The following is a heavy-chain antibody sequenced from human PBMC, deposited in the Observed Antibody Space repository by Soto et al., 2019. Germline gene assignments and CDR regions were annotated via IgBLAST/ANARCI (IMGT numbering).Heavy chain of an antibody. D-gene: IGHD6-19*01. CDR2: IYYSGST. CDR1: GGSISSGDYY. CDR3: ARSDPDSSGWYCNWFDP. J-gene: IGHJ5*02. V-gene: IGHV4-30-4*01. Sequence: SETLSLTCTVAGGSISSGDYYLRCIRPPQGKGLEWIGYIYYSGSTNYNPSLKSRVTISVDTSKNQFSLKLSSVTAADTAVYYCARSDPDSSGWYCNWFDPWGQGTLVTVSS.